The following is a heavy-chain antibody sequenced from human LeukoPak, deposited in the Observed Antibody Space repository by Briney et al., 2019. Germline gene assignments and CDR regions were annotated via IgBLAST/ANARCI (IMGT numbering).Heavy chain of an antibody. CDR1: GGSVSSGSYY. Sequence: SETLSLTCTVSGGSVSSGSYYWSWIRQPPGKGLEWIGYIYYSGSTNYNPSLKSRVTISVDTSKNQFSLKLSSVTAADTAVYYCARSPYYDILTGYPDAFDIWGQGTMVTVSS. D-gene: IGHD3-9*01. CDR3: ARSPYYDILTGYPDAFDI. V-gene: IGHV4-61*01. J-gene: IGHJ3*02. CDR2: IYYSGST.